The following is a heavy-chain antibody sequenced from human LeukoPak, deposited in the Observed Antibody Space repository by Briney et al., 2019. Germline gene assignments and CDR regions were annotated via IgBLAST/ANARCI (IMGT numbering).Heavy chain of an antibody. D-gene: IGHD3-22*01. CDR2: INHSGST. CDR3: ARDYYGDYRDY. Sequence: SETLSLTCAVYGGSFSGYYWSWIRQPPGKGLEWIGEINHSGSTNYNPSLKSRVTISVDTSKNQFSLKLSSVTAADTAVYYCARDYYGDYRDYWGQGTLVTVSS. CDR1: GGSFSGYY. V-gene: IGHV4-34*01. J-gene: IGHJ4*02.